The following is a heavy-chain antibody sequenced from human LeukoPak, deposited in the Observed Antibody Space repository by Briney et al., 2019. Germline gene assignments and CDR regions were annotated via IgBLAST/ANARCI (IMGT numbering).Heavy chain of an antibody. CDR2: ILTGNGNT. J-gene: IGHJ4*02. Sequence: ASVKVSCKASGYTFTSYAIQWVRQAPGQGLEWMGWILTGNGNTKYSQKFQDRVTITRDTSASTVYMELSSLRSEDTAVYYCARAACTWSCFDYWGQGILVTVSS. CDR3: ARAACTWSCFDY. D-gene: IGHD2-2*01. CDR1: GYTFTSYA. V-gene: IGHV1-3*04.